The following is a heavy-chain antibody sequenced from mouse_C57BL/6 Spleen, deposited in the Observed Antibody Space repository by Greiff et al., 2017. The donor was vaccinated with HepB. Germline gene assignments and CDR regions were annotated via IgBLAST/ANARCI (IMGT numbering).Heavy chain of an antibody. D-gene: IGHD3-3*01. J-gene: IGHJ4*01. CDR3: ARWFIPRETWAMDY. Sequence: QVHVKQSGAELVKPGASVKISCKASGYTFTDYYINWVKQRPGQGLEWIGKIGPGSGSTYYNEKFKGKATLTADKSSSTAYMQLSSLTSEDSAVYFCARWFIPRETWAMDYWGQGTSVTVSS. CDR2: IGPGSGST. V-gene: IGHV1-77*01. CDR1: GYTFTDYY.